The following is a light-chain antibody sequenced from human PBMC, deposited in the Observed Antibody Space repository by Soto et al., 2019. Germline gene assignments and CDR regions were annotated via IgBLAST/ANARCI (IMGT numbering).Light chain of an antibody. J-gene: IGKJ2*01. Sequence: EIVLTQSPATLSLSPGERATLSCRASQSVGSYLAWYQQKPGQAPRLLIYDASNRATGIPARFSGSGSGTDFTLTISSLQSEDFAVYYCQQYNKWPPYTFGQGTKLEIK. V-gene: IGKV3-11*01. CDR3: QQYNKWPPYT. CDR2: DAS. CDR1: QSVGSY.